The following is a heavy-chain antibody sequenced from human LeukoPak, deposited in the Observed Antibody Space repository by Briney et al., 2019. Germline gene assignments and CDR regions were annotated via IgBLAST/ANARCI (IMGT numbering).Heavy chain of an antibody. CDR3: ARRGASYCSGGSCYSSWFDP. V-gene: IGHV4-4*09. CDR2: IYTNGST. CDR1: GGSISSYY. J-gene: IGHJ5*02. D-gene: IGHD2-15*01. Sequence: PSETLSLTCTVSGGSISSYYWSWIRQPPGKGLEWIGYIYTNGSTNYNPSLKSRVTISVDTSKNQFSLKLSSVTAADTAVYYCARRGASYCSGGSCYSSWFDPWGQGTLVTVSS.